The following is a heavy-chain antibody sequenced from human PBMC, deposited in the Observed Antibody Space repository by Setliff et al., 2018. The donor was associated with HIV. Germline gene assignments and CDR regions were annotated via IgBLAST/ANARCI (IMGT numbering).Heavy chain of an antibody. J-gene: IGHJ6*04. Sequence: PSETLSLTCAVSGGSISSGNWWSWVRQPPGKGLEWIGEISHIGSTNYNPSLKSRVSISVATSKNQFFLTLTSVTAADSAVYYCARLGEHDTGDLDVWGKGTTVTVSS. D-gene: IGHD1-1*01. CDR2: ISHIGST. CDR3: ARLGEHDTGDLDV. CDR1: GGSISSGNW. V-gene: IGHV4-4*02.